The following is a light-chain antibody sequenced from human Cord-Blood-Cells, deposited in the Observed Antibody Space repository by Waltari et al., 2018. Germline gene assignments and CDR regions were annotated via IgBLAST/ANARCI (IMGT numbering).Light chain of an antibody. J-gene: IGKJ3*01. Sequence: DIQMTPSPSSLSASVGDRVTITCRASQSISSYLNCYQQKPGKAHKLLIYAASSLQSGVPSRFSGRGSGTDFTLTISSLQPDDFAAYYCQQSYSALVTFGPGTKVDI. CDR2: AAS. CDR3: QQSYSALVT. CDR1: QSISSY. V-gene: IGKV1-39*01.